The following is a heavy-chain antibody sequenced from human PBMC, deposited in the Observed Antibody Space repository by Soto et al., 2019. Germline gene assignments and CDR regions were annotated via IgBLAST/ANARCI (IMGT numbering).Heavy chain of an antibody. CDR1: GGSVSSGSYY. D-gene: IGHD4-17*01. CDR2: IYYCGCT. CDR3: ARLRYGDYYYFDY. Sequence: QVQLQESGPGLVKPSETLSLTCTVSGGSVSSGSYYWSWIRQPPGKGLEWIGYIYYCGCTNFNPSLKSRVTISVDTSKNQFSLKLSSVTAADTAVYYCARLRYGDYYYFDYWGQGTLVTVSS. V-gene: IGHV4-61*01. J-gene: IGHJ4*02.